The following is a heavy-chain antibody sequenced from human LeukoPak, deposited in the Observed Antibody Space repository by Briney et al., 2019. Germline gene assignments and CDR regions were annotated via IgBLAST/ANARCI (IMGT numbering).Heavy chain of an antibody. Sequence: ASVKVSCKASGYTFTGYYMHWVRQAPGQGLEWMGWINPNSGGTNYAQKFQGRVTMTRDTSTSTAYMELSRLRSDDTAVYYCARGEYYDSSGYYYYWGQGTLVTVSS. D-gene: IGHD3-22*01. CDR3: ARGEYYDSSGYYYY. J-gene: IGHJ4*02. V-gene: IGHV1-2*02. CDR1: GYTFTGYY. CDR2: INPNSGGT.